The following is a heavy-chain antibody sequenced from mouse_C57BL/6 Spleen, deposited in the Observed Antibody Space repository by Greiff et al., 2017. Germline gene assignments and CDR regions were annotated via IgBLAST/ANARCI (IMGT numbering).Heavy chain of an antibody. Sequence: QVQLQQPGAELVRPGTSVKLSCKASGYTFTSYWMHWVKQRPGQGLEWIGVIDPSDSYTNYNQQFKGKATLTVDTSSSTAYMQLSSLTSEDSAVYYCARQEEGDGYLYYAMDYWGQGTSVTVSS. CDR2: IDPSDSYT. V-gene: IGHV1-59*01. CDR1: GYTFTSYW. CDR3: ARQEEGDGYLYYAMDY. D-gene: IGHD2-3*01. J-gene: IGHJ4*01.